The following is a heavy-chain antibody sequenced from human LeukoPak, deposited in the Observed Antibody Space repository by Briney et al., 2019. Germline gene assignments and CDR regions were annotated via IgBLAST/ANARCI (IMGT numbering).Heavy chain of an antibody. Sequence: GASVRVSCKVSGYTLTELSMHWVRQAPGKGLEWMGGFDPEDGETIYAQKFQGRVTMTEDTSTDTAYMELSSLRSEDTAVYYCATGPSGTVTTYDYWGQGTLATVSS. V-gene: IGHV1-24*01. J-gene: IGHJ4*02. CDR1: GYTLTELS. CDR3: ATGPSGTVTTYDY. D-gene: IGHD4-17*01. CDR2: FDPEDGET.